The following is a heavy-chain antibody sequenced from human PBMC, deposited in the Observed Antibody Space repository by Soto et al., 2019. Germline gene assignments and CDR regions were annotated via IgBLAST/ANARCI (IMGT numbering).Heavy chain of an antibody. CDR1: GFTFSSYS. Sequence: LRLSCAASGFTFSSYSMNWVRQAPGKGLEWVSSISSSSSYIYYADSVKGRFTISRDNAKNSLYLQMNSLRAEDTAVYYCARDHSSFYGMDVWGQGTTVTV. D-gene: IGHD3-3*02. CDR3: ARDHSSFYGMDV. V-gene: IGHV3-21*01. CDR2: ISSSSSYI. J-gene: IGHJ6*02.